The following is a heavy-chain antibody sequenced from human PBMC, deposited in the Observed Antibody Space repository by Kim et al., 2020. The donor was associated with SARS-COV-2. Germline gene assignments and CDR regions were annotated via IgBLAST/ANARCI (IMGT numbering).Heavy chain of an antibody. D-gene: IGHD2-2*01. CDR1: GFTFSSYA. V-gene: IGHV3-23*01. CDR3: AKDDRAGCSSTSCYAFDI. J-gene: IGHJ3*02. CDR2: ISGSGGST. Sequence: GGSLRLSCAASGFTFSSYAMSWVRQAPGKGLEWVSHISGSGGSTYYADFVQGRFTISRDNSKNTLYLQMNSLRAEDTAVYYCAKDDRAGCSSTSCYAFDIWGQGTLVPVSS.